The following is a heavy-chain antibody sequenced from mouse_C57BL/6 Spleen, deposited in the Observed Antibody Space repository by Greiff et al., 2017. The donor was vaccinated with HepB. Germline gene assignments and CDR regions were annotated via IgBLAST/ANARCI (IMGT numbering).Heavy chain of an antibody. D-gene: IGHD2-3*01. CDR3: ARDARWLKDFDV. Sequence: EVKLVESGRGLVQSGRSLRLSCATSGFTFSDFYMQWVRQAPGKGLEWIGTSRNNTNDYTTKYSVSVKGRFIVSRDTSQSILYLQMNGLRAEDTAIYYCARDARWLKDFDVWGKGTSVTVSS. V-gene: IGHV7-1*01. J-gene: IGHJ1*03. CDR1: GFTFSDFY. CDR2: SRNNTNDYTT.